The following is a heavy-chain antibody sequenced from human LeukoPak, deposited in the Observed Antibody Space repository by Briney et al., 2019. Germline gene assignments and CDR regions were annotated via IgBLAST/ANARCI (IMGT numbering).Heavy chain of an antibody. D-gene: IGHD3-10*01. V-gene: IGHV3-21*01. CDR1: GFTFSSYS. CDR3: ARDSILWFGELPCDY. Sequence: PWGALRLPCAASGFTFSSYSRNWVRQAPGDGLEWVSSICSSSSYIHYADSVKGRFNIYRDNAKNSLYLQMNCLRGEDTAVYYCARDSILWFGELPCDYWGRGTLVSVS. J-gene: IGHJ4*02. CDR2: ICSSSSYI.